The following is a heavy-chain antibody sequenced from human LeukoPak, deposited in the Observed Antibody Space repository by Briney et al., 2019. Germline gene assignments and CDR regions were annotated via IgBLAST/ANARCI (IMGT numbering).Heavy chain of an antibody. CDR2: IIPIFGTA. V-gene: IGHV1-69*05. CDR3: ARGPFVGSFNFDY. J-gene: IGHJ4*02. Sequence: SVKVSCKASGGTFSSYAISWVRQAPGQGPEWMGGIIPIFGTANYAQKFQGRVTITTDESTSTAYMELSSLRSEDTAVYYCARGPFVGSFNFDYWGQGTLVTASS. CDR1: GGTFSSYA. D-gene: IGHD1-26*01.